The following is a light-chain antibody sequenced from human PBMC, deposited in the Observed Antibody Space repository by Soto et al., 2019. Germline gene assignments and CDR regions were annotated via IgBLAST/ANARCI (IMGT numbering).Light chain of an antibody. Sequence: EIVLTQSPVTLSLSPGDRATLSCRASQSVSSYLAWYQQKPGQAPRLLIYDASNRAAGIPARFSGSGSGTDFTLTISSLEPEDFAIYYCQQYNNWPPYTFGQGTKLEIK. J-gene: IGKJ2*01. CDR2: DAS. CDR3: QQYNNWPPYT. V-gene: IGKV3-11*01. CDR1: QSVSSY.